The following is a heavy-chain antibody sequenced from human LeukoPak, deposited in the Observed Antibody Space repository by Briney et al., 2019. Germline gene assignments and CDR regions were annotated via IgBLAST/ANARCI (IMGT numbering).Heavy chain of an antibody. J-gene: IGHJ6*03. D-gene: IGHD3-10*01. Sequence: ASVKVSCKASGYTFTSYDINWVRQATGQGLEWMGWMNPNSGNTGYAQKFQGRVTMTRNTSISTAYMELSSLRSEDTAVYYCARGPSMVGPHYYHYMDVWGKGTTVTVSS. CDR3: ARGPSMVGPHYYHYMDV. CDR1: GYTFTSYD. CDR2: MNPNSGNT. V-gene: IGHV1-8*01.